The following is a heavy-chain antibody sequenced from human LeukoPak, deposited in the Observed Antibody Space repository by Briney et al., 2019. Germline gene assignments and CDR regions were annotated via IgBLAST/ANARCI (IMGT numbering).Heavy chain of an antibody. CDR3: ARVRAAAGSLEIDP. CDR2: IWYDGSNK. CDR1: GFTFSSYG. V-gene: IGHV3-33*01. D-gene: IGHD6-13*01. Sequence: GGSLRLSCAASGFTFSSYGMRWVRQAPGKGLEWVAVIWYDGSNKYYADSVKGRFTISRDNSKNTLYLQMNSLRAEDTAVYYCARVRAAAGSLEIDPWGQGTLVTVSS. J-gene: IGHJ5*02.